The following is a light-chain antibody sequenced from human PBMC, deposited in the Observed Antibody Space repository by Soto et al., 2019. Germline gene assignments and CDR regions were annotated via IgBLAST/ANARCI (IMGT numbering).Light chain of an antibody. CDR2: WAS. V-gene: IGKV4-1*01. CDR1: QSVLDRSNNKNY. J-gene: IGKJ1*01. Sequence: DIVMTQSPDSLAVSLGERATINCKSSQSVLDRSNNKNYLAWYQQKPGQPPKLVIYWASTRESGVSDRFSGSGSVTDFTLTISSLQAEDGAVYFCQQYYGIPRTFGQGTKVEIK. CDR3: QQYYGIPRT.